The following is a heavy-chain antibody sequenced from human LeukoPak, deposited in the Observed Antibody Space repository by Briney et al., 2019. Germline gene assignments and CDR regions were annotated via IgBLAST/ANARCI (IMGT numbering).Heavy chain of an antibody. V-gene: IGHV4-59*12. CDR2: INYSGGT. CDR1: GGSINNYY. D-gene: IGHD3-10*01. Sequence: PSETLSLTCTVSGGSINNYYWSWIRQPPGKGLEWIGYINYSGGTNYNPSLKSRVTMSVDTSKNQFSLKLSSVTAADTAVYYCARDSGTTGEVKFDPWGQGTLVTVSS. CDR3: ARDSGTTGEVKFDP. J-gene: IGHJ5*02.